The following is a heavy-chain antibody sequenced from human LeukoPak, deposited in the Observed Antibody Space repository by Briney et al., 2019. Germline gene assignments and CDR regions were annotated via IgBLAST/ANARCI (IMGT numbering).Heavy chain of an antibody. V-gene: IGHV3-23*01. CDR3: AKDRTVFRGITYYFDY. CDR1: GFTFSNYA. D-gene: IGHD3-10*01. CDR2: ISASGTST. Sequence: GGSLRLSCAASGFTFSNYALSWVRQAPGEGLEWASAISASGTSTYYADSVKGRFTISKDNSKNTLYLQMNSLRADDTAVYYCAKDRTVFRGITYYFDYWGQGTLVTVSS. J-gene: IGHJ4*02.